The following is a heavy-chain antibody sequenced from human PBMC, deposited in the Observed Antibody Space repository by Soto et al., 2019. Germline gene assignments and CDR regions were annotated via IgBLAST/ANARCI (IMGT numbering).Heavy chain of an antibody. CDR2: INPNSGGT. CDR3: ARESSSSSIHYYGMDV. J-gene: IGHJ6*02. D-gene: IGHD6-6*01. V-gene: IGHV1-2*02. Sequence: ASVKVSCKASGYTFTGYYMHWVRQAPGQGLEWMGWINPNSGGTNYAQKFQGRVTMARDTSISTAYMELSRLRSDDTAVYYCARESSSSSIHYYGMDVWGQGTTVTVSS. CDR1: GYTFTGYY.